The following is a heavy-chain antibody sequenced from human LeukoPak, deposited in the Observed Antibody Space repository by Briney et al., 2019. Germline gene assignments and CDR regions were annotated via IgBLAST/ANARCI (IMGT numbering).Heavy chain of an antibody. CDR3: AKDRGYNWNDEGGYFDY. Sequence: PGGSLRLSCAASGFTFSSYGMHWVRQAPGKGLEWVAVISYDGSNKYYADSVKGRFTISRDNSKNTLYLQMNSLRAEDTAVYYCAKDRGYNWNDEGGYFDYWGQGTLVTVSS. D-gene: IGHD1-20*01. CDR2: ISYDGSNK. J-gene: IGHJ4*02. CDR1: GFTFSSYG. V-gene: IGHV3-30*18.